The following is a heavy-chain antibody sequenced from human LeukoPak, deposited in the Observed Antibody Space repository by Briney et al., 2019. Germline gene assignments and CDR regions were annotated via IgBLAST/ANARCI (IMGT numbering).Heavy chain of an antibody. D-gene: IGHD6-25*01. J-gene: IGHJ6*03. CDR3: ARDGQRGATSQQNYYYYMDV. Sequence: ASVKVSCKASGYTFTGYYLHWVRQAPGQGLEWMGWINPNSGGTNYAQKFQGRVTMTRDTSISTAYMELSRLRSDDTAVYYCARDGQRGATSQQNYYYYMDVWGKGTTVTVSS. CDR1: GYTFTGYY. V-gene: IGHV1-2*02. CDR2: INPNSGGT.